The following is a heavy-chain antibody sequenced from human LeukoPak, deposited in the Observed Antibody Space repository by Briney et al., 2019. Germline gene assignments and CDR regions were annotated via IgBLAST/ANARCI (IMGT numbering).Heavy chain of an antibody. CDR2: ISSSSSLI. Sequence: PGGSLRLSCAASGFTFSYYSMNWVRQAPGRGLEWVSCISSSSSLIFNSDSVRGRFTISRDNAKNLLYLHMNSLRVEDTAVYYCAKVDRGDYSSSPVPYYNYYMNVWGKGTTVTVSS. J-gene: IGHJ6*03. D-gene: IGHD6-13*01. CDR1: GFTFSYYS. V-gene: IGHV3-21*01. CDR3: AKVDRGDYSSSPVPYYNYYMNV.